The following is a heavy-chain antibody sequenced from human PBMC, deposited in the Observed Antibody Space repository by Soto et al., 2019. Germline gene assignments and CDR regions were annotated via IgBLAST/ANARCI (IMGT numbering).Heavy chain of an antibody. CDR1: GGSISSYY. CDR3: ARSSASYYYYYYMDV. J-gene: IGHJ6*03. D-gene: IGHD6-6*01. V-gene: IGHV4-59*01. CDR2: TYYSGST. Sequence: SETLSLTCTVSGGSISSYYWSWIRQPPGKGLEWIGYTYYSGSTNYNPSLKSRVTISVDTSKNQFSLKLSSVTAADTAVYYCARSSASYYYYYYMDVWGKGTTVTVSS.